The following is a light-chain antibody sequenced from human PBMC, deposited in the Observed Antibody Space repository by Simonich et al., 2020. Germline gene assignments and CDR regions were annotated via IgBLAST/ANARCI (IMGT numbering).Light chain of an antibody. CDR1: QSVLYSSNNTNY. Sequence: DIVMTQYPDSLAVSLGERATINCKSSQSVLYSSNNTNYLAWYQQKPGQPPKLLIYWASTRESGVPDRFSGSGSGTDFTLPISILQAEDVAVYYCQQYYSTPWTFGQGTKVEIK. CDR3: QQYYSTPWT. J-gene: IGKJ1*01. CDR2: WAS. V-gene: IGKV4-1*01.